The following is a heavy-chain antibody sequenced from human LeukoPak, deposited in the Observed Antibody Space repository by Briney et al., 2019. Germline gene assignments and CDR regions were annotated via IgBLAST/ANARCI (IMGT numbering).Heavy chain of an antibody. Sequence: GGSLRLSCAASGFTFDDYGMSWVRQAPGKGLEWVSGINWNGGSTGYADSVKGRFTISRDNAKNSLYLQMNSLRAEDTALYYCARGITYYYDSSGYYFDYWAREPWSPSPQ. CDR2: INWNGGST. J-gene: IGHJ4*02. CDR3: ARGITYYYDSSGYYFDY. CDR1: GFTFDDYG. D-gene: IGHD3-22*01. V-gene: IGHV3-20*04.